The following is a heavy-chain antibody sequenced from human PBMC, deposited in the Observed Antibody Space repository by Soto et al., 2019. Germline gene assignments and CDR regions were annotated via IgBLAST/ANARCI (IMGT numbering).Heavy chain of an antibody. CDR2: IVVGSGNT. J-gene: IGHJ3*02. CDR3: AAGKGYSYGYLPPGAFDI. Sequence: QMQLVQSGPEVKKPGTSVKVSCKASGFTFTSSAVQWVRQARGQRLEWIGWIVVGSGNTNYAQKFQERITITRDMYTSPAYMELSSLRSEDTAVYYCAAGKGYSYGYLPPGAFDIWGQGTMVTVSS. D-gene: IGHD5-18*01. CDR1: GFTFTSSA. V-gene: IGHV1-58*01.